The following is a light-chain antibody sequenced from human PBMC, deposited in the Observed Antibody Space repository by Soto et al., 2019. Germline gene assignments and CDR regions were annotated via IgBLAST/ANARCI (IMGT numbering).Light chain of an antibody. CDR3: QSYDSSLSGPWV. J-gene: IGLJ3*02. CDR2: VNS. CDR1: SSNIGAGYD. V-gene: IGLV1-40*01. Sequence: QSVLTQPPSVSGVPGQRVTISCTGSSSNIGAGYDVHWYQQLPGTAPKLLIYVNSNRPSGVPDRFSGSKSGTSASLAITGLQADDEADYYCQSYDSSLSGPWVFGGGTKLTVL.